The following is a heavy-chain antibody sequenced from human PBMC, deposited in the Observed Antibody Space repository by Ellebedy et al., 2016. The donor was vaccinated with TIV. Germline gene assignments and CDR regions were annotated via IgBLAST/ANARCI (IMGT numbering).Heavy chain of an antibody. J-gene: IGHJ4*02. CDR3: ARVRYYYGSGSSKYFDY. V-gene: IGHV3-21*01. D-gene: IGHD3-10*01. CDR1: GFTFSSYS. Sequence: GESLKISXAASGFTFSSYSMNWVRQAPGKGLEWVSSISSSSSYIYYADSVKGRFTISRDNAKNSLYLQMNSLRAEDTAVYYCARVRYYYGSGSSKYFDYWGQGTLVTVSS. CDR2: ISSSSSYI.